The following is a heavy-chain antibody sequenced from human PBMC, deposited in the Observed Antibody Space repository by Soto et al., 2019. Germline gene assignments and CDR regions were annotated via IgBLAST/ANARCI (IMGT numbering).Heavy chain of an antibody. CDR1: GYTFTSYG. J-gene: IGHJ6*02. CDR3: ARGVGYCSGGSCYPGFYYGMDV. CDR2: IIPIFGTA. Sequence: SVKVSCKASGYTFTSYGISWVRQAPGQGLEWMGGIIPIFGTANNAQKFQGRVTITADKSTSTAYMELSSLRSEDTAVYYCARGVGYCSGGSCYPGFYYGMDVWGQGTTVTVSS. V-gene: IGHV1-69*06. D-gene: IGHD2-15*01.